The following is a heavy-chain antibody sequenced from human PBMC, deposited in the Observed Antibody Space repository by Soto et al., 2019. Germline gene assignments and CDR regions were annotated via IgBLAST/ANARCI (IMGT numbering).Heavy chain of an antibody. Sequence: QVQLVQSGTEVKKPGSSVKVSCKASGGTFRNYPINWVRQAPGQGLEWMGSIFPLTDIPDYAQNFQARLTISADKSTSPAYMELSSLTSDDTAMYFCARGPLVVLNYFESWGQGTLVPVSS. CDR2: IFPLTDIP. CDR3: ARGPLVVLNYFES. CDR1: GGTFRNYP. V-gene: IGHV1-69*02. J-gene: IGHJ4*02.